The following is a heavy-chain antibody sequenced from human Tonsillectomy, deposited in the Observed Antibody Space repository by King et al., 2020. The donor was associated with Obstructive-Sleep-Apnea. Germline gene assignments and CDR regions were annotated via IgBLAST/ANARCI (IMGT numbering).Heavy chain of an antibody. V-gene: IGHV1-18*01. J-gene: IGHJ4*02. D-gene: IGHD3-10*01. CDR2: ISVYNGKT. CDR1: GYTFTRSG. CDR3: ARSSGTGSSFYQDY. Sequence: QLVQSGAEVKKPGASVKVSCKASGYTFTRSGISWVRQAPGQGLEWMGWISVYNGKTNYAQKVQGRVTMTTDTSTSTAYLELRSLRSDDTAVYYCARSSGTGSSFYQDYWDQGTLVTVSS.